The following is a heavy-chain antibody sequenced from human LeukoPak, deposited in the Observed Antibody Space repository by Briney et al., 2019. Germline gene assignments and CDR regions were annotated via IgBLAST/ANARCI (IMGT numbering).Heavy chain of an antibody. CDR1: GGTFSSYA. D-gene: IGHD1-7*01. Sequence: EASVKVSCKASGGTFSSYAISWVRQARGQGVEWMGGIIPMFGTANYAQKFQGRVTITADESTSTAYMELSSLRSEDTAVYYCARDSGTTGDAFDIWGQGTMVTVSS. J-gene: IGHJ3*02. CDR3: ARDSGTTGDAFDI. CDR2: IIPMFGTA. V-gene: IGHV1-69*13.